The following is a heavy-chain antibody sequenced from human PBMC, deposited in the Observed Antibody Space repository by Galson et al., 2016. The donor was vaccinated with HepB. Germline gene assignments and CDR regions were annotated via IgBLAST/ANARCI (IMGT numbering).Heavy chain of an antibody. CDR1: GFTLSGYS. J-gene: IGHJ4*02. CDR3: ARLDDYTSSYDQ. D-gene: IGHD5-24*01. V-gene: IGHV3-21*01. Sequence: SLRLSCAASGFTLSGYSMNWVRQAPGKGLEWVSSISSSSNYKYQAGSLKGRFTISRDNAKNSLYLQMKSLRAEDTAVYYCARLDDYTSSYDQWGRGTLVTVSS. CDR2: ISSSSNYK.